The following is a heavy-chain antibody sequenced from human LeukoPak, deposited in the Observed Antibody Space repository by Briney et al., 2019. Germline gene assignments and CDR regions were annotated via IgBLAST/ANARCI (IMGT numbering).Heavy chain of an antibody. CDR1: GYTFTGYY. Sequence: GASVKVSCKASGYTFTGYYMHWVRQAPGQGLEWMGWINPNSGGTNYAQKFQGRVTMTRNTSISTAYMELSSLRSEDTAVYYCARGRWFGELFLTKIRFDPWGQGTLVTVSS. J-gene: IGHJ5*02. CDR3: ARGRWFGELFLTKIRFDP. D-gene: IGHD3-10*01. V-gene: IGHV1-2*02. CDR2: INPNSGGT.